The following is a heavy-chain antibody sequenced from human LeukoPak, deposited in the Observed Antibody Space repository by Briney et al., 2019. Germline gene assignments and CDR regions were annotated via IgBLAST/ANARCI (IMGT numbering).Heavy chain of an antibody. V-gene: IGHV3-23*01. CDR2: ISGSGGST. Sequence: GGSLRLSCAASGFTFSNAWMNWVRQAPGKGLEWVSAISGSGGSTYYADSVKGRFTISRDNSKNTLYLQMNSLRAEDTAVYYCAKDLGRPVREDWGQGTLVTVSS. CDR1: GFTFSNAW. CDR3: AKDLGRPVRED. J-gene: IGHJ4*02. D-gene: IGHD6-6*01.